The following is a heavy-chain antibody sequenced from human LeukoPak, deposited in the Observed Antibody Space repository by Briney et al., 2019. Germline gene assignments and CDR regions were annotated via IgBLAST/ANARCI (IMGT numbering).Heavy chain of an antibody. D-gene: IGHD2-2*01. Sequence: SVKVSCKASGGTFSIYAISWVRQAPGQGLEWMGGIIPIFGTANYAQKFQGRVTITADESTSTAYMELSSLRSEDTAVYYCAGYPEGPVVPAAMGSDYYYYMDVWGKGTTVTVSS. CDR2: IIPIFGTA. CDR3: AGYPEGPVVPAAMGSDYYYYMDV. V-gene: IGHV1-69*13. J-gene: IGHJ6*03. CDR1: GGTFSIYA.